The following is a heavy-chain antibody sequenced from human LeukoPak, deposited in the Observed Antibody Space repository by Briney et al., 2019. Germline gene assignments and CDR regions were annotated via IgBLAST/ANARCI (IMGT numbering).Heavy chain of an antibody. CDR1: GGSISSYY. J-gene: IGHJ3*02. Sequence: SETLSLTCTVSGGSISSYYWTWIRQPAGKGLEWIGRIYTSGSTYYNPSLKSRVTISVDTSKNQFSLKLSSVTAADTAVYYCARVQIAVAGDHDAFDIWGQGTMVTVSS. CDR2: IYTSGST. V-gene: IGHV4-4*07. D-gene: IGHD6-19*01. CDR3: ARVQIAVAGDHDAFDI.